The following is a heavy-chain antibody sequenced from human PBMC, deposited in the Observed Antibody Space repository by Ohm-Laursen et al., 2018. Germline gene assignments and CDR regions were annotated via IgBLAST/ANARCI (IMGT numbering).Heavy chain of an antibody. D-gene: IGHD5-12*01. V-gene: IGHV1-18*01. CDR2: INAYNGNT. CDR1: GYTFTSSG. J-gene: IGHJ3*02. CDR3: ARLGVGGDSGVIPARAFDI. Sequence: ASVKASCTASGYTFTSSGISWVRQAPGQGLGWLGWINAYNGNTNSAPKLQGKVTMTADTSTSTAYMEQRSLRSDDTAVYYCARLGVGGDSGVIPARAFDIWGQGTRVTVSS.